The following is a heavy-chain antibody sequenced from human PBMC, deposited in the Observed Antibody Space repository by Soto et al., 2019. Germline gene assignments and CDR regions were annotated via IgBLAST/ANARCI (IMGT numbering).Heavy chain of an antibody. V-gene: IGHV3-30-3*01. CDR3: PSPTPYDSSGYYSPGY. Sequence: QVQLVESGGGVVQPGRSLRLSCAASGFTFSSYAMHWVRQAPGKGLEWVAVISYDGSNKYYADSVKGRFTISRDNSKNPLYLQMNTLRAENTAVFYWPSPTPYDSSGYYSPGYWGQVTLVPVS. CDR1: GFTFSSYA. D-gene: IGHD3-22*01. CDR2: ISYDGSNK. J-gene: IGHJ4*02.